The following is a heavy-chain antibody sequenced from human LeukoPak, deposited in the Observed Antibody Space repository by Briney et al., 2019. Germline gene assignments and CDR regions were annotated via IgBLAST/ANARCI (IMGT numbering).Heavy chain of an antibody. CDR2: INTDGSRT. CDR1: GFTFSSYW. D-gene: IGHD2-15*01. J-gene: IGHJ3*01. V-gene: IGHV3-74*01. Sequence: GGSLRLSCAASGFTFSSYWMHWVRQVPGKGLVWVSRINTDGSRTYHADSVKGRFTISRDNAKNMLYLQVNTLRAGDTAVYFCAREILPHCRGYSCSSGSALDVWGQGTMVIVSS. CDR3: AREILPHCRGYSCSSGSALDV.